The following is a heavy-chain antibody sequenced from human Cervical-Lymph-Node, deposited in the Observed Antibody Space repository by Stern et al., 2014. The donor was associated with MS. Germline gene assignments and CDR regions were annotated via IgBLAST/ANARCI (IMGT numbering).Heavy chain of an antibody. Sequence: EVQLEESGAEVKKPGDSLRISCKGSGYDFNTYWIAWVRQVPGKGLEWMGMIYPRDSDTRYRPSFQGQVTISADKSIRTAYLQWRSLKASDTALYFCARWGDGDASLDYWGQGALVTVSS. CDR1: GYDFNTYW. J-gene: IGHJ4*02. D-gene: IGHD4-17*01. CDR2: IYPRDSDT. CDR3: ARWGDGDASLDY. V-gene: IGHV5-51*01.